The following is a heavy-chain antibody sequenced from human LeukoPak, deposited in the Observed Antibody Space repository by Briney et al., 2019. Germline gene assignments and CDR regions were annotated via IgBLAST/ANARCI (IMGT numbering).Heavy chain of an antibody. CDR3: ARHYYGIKGLGN. Sequence: SETLSLTCTVSGRSISSYYWSWIRQPPGEGLEWLGYIYYSGSTNYNPSLKSRVTISVDTSKNQFSLKLSSVTAADTAVYYCARHYYGIKGLGNWGQGTLVTVSS. CDR1: GRSISSYY. CDR2: IYYSGST. D-gene: IGHD3-10*01. J-gene: IGHJ4*02. V-gene: IGHV4-59*01.